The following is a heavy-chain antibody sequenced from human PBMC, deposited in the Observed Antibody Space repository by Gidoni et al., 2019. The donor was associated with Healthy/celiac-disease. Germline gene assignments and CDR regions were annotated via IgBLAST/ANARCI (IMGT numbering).Heavy chain of an antibody. V-gene: IGHV5-51*01. J-gene: IGHJ6*02. CDR3: ARHGSGSYYYYYGMDV. D-gene: IGHD3-10*01. CDR1: GYSDTRYW. Sequence: EVQRVQAGAEVNKPGESLKIYCKGAGYSDTRYWSGWVRQMPGKGLEWLGIIYPGDSDTSSRPPLHGQVTISADKSISTAYLQWSSLKASDTAMYYCARHGSGSYYYYYGMDVWGQGTTVTVSS. CDR2: IYPGDSDT.